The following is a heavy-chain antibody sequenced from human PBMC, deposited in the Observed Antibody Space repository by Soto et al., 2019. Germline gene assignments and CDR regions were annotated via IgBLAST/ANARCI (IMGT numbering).Heavy chain of an antibody. CDR2: IYYSGST. Sequence: QVQLQESGPGLVKPSETLSLTCTVSGGSISSYYWSWIRQPPGKGLEWIGYIYYSGSTNYNPSLRSRVTISVDTSKNQFSLTLSSVTAADTAVYYCARALEGYSSSSVYIDYWGQGTLVTVSS. CDR1: GGSISSYY. J-gene: IGHJ4*02. CDR3: ARALEGYSSSSVYIDY. D-gene: IGHD6-6*01. V-gene: IGHV4-59*01.